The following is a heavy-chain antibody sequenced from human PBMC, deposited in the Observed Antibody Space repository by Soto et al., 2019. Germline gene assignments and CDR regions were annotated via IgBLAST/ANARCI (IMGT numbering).Heavy chain of an antibody. CDR3: ARADYYDSSGSYYDC. D-gene: IGHD3-22*01. V-gene: IGHV1-46*01. Sequence: QVQLVQSGAEVKKPGASVKVACKASGYIFTNHYIHWVRQAPGQGLEWMGIINPSGGSTNYLQKFQGSITMIRDTSTSTVYMELSSLRSEDTAVYFCARADYYDSSGSYYDCWGHGSLVTVSS. CDR2: INPSGGST. J-gene: IGHJ5*01. CDR1: GYIFTNHY.